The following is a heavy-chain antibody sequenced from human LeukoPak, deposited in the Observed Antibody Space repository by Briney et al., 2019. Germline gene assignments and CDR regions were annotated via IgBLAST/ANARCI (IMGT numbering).Heavy chain of an antibody. V-gene: IGHV3-30*02. Sequence: GGSLRLSCAASGFTFSSYGMHWVRQAPGKGLEWVTFIRYDGSTKYYADSVQGRFTISRDNSKNTLYLQINSLRAEDTAVYYCAKGLMPAAGTSWFDPWGQGTLVTVSS. D-gene: IGHD6-13*01. CDR3: AKGLMPAAGTSWFDP. CDR2: IRYDGSTK. CDR1: GFTFSSYG. J-gene: IGHJ5*02.